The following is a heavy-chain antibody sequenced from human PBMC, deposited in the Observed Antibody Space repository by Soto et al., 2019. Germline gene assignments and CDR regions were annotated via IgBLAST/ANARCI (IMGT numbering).Heavy chain of an antibody. CDR2: IKQDGSEK. D-gene: IGHD2-15*01. CDR3: ARYCSGGSCYPTYYYFYMDV. Sequence: GGSLRLSCAASGFTFSTYWMSWVRQAPGKGPEWVATIKQDGSEKYYVDSVRGRFTISRDNAKNSLYLQMNSLRAEDTAVYYCARYCSGGSCYPTYYYFYMDVWGKGTTVTVSS. CDR1: GFTFSTYW. J-gene: IGHJ6*03. V-gene: IGHV3-7*01.